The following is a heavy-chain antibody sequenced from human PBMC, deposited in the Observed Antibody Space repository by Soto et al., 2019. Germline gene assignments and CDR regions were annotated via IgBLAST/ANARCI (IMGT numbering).Heavy chain of an antibody. V-gene: IGHV1-18*01. D-gene: IGHD6-13*01. CDR2: ISAYNGDK. CDR3: ARDGPHIPAVGNV. J-gene: IGHJ6*02. CDR1: GYTLINYG. Sequence: ASVKVSCKPSGYTLINYGVRWVRQAPGQGLEWMGWISAYNGDKTYAQNVQGRVTLTTDTSTSTAYMEMRTLRSDDTAAYYCARDGPHIPAVGNVWGQGTTVTVSS.